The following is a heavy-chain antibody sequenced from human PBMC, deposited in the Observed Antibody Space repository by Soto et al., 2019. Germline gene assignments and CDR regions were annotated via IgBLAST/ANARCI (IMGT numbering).Heavy chain of an antibody. CDR2: ISPDGSTT. CDR3: LSAVSWSGLD. Sequence: EVQLVESGGDLIQPGGSLRLSCAASGFTFSNSWMYWVRQAPGKGLVWVSRISPDGSTTNYAYSVKGRFTISRDNAKNTLYMEMNSRRGEDTAVYYFLSAVSWSGLDWVQGTLVTVSP. CDR1: GFTFSNSW. D-gene: IGHD3-3*01. V-gene: IGHV3-74*01. J-gene: IGHJ4*02.